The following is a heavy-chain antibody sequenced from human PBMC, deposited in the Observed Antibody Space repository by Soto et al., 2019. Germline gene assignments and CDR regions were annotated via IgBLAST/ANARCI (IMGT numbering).Heavy chain of an antibody. Sequence: QAHLEQSGTELKRPGASVKVSCKASGYTFSDFDINWLRQASGQGPEWMGWMNAKSGDTFLAQIFQDKFNMTWDTSLSTAYMEVGSLTSDDTAIYYCARGNPFNYAGFDVWGQGTTVAVSS. CDR2: MNAKSGDT. D-gene: IGHD3-16*01. J-gene: IGHJ6*02. CDR1: GYTFSDFD. CDR3: ARGNPFNYAGFDV. V-gene: IGHV1-8*01.